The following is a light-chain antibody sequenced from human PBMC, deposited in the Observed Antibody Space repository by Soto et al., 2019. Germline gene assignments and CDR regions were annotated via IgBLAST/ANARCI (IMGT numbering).Light chain of an antibody. V-gene: IGKV3-11*01. Sequence: EIVLTQSPATLSLSPGDRGTLSCRASQSVGSDLAWYQHKPGQAPRLIIYDASNRATGIPARFSSSGSGADFTLTISSLEPEDFAVYYCQQSSNWPPITFGQGTRLEIK. J-gene: IGKJ5*01. CDR2: DAS. CDR1: QSVGSD. CDR3: QQSSNWPPIT.